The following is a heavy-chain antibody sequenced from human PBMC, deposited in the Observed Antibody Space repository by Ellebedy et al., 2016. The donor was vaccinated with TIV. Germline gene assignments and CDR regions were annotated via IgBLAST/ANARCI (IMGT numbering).Heavy chain of an antibody. CDR3: ARETGNTWFNNYYYYMDV. J-gene: IGHJ6*03. Sequence: GESLKISCEASGFRFSNFGMHWARQAPGKGLEWVAVISSDGSYTYHGDSVKGRFTISRDNSKNTLYLQMNSLRDEDTAVYFCARETGNTWFNNYYYYMDVWGKGTTVTVSS. V-gene: IGHV3-30*03. CDR1: GFRFSNFG. CDR2: ISSDGSYT. D-gene: IGHD1/OR15-1a*01.